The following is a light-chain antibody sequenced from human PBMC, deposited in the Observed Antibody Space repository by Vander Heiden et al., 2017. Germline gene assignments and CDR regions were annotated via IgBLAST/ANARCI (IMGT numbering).Light chain of an antibody. J-gene: IGLJ1*01. V-gene: IGLV3-1*01. CDR3: QAWDSSHYA. CDR2: KDS. Sequence: SYELTQPPSVSVSPGHTASITCSGDTLGNKFASWYQQKPGQSPVLVIYKDSKRPSGIPERFSGSNSGNTATLSISGTQPMYEADYYCQAWDSSHYAFGTGTKGTVL. CDR1: TLGNKF.